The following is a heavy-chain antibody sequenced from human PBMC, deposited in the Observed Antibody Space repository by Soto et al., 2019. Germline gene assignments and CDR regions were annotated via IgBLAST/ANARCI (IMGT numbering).Heavy chain of an antibody. Sequence: ASVKVSCKASGYTFTGYYMHWVRQAPGQRLEWMGWINAGNGNTKYSQKFQGRVTITRDTSASTAYMELSSLRSEGTAVYYCASMVAAAGTVDYWGQGTLVTVSS. CDR2: INAGNGNT. J-gene: IGHJ4*02. D-gene: IGHD6-13*01. V-gene: IGHV1-3*01. CDR1: GYTFTGYY. CDR3: ASMVAAAGTVDY.